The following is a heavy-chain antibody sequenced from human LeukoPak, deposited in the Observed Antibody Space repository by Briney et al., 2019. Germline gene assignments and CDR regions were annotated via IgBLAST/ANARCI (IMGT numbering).Heavy chain of an antibody. CDR1: GGSFSGYY. V-gene: IGHV4-34*01. CDR3: ARRNLWYYGSGSYLDY. CDR2: INHSGST. D-gene: IGHD3-10*01. J-gene: IGHJ4*02. Sequence: SETLSLTCAVYGGSFSGYYWSWIRQPPGKGLEWIGEINHSGSTNYNPSLKSRVTISVDTSNNQFSLKLSSVTAADTAVYYCARRNLWYYGSGSYLDYWGQGTLVTVSS.